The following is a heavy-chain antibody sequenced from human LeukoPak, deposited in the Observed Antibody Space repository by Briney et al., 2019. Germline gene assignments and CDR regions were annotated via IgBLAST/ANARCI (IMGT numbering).Heavy chain of an antibody. J-gene: IGHJ4*02. CDR1: GGSMNIYY. CDR2: ISYSGTT. CDR3: ASIDRGAYGYADY. Sequence: SQTLSLTCTVAGGSMNIYYWSWTRQPPGGGREWVSYISYSGTTTYNPSLKSPLTISVDTSKSQFYLKVRSVTAADTAVYYCASIDRGAYGYADYWGQGTMVTVSS. D-gene: IGHD5-18*01. V-gene: IGHV4-59*08.